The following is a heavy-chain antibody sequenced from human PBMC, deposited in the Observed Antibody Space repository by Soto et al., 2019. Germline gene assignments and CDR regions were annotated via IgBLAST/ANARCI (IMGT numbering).Heavy chain of an antibody. Sequence: QVQLQQWGAGLLKPSETLSLTCAVYGGSFSGYYWSWIRQPPGKGLEWIGEINHSGSTNYNPSLKSRVTISVDTSKNQSSLKLSSVTAADTAVYYCARGRSYFFWGQGTLVTVSS. D-gene: IGHD3-3*01. CDR1: GGSFSGYY. V-gene: IGHV4-34*01. CDR3: ARGRSYFF. CDR2: INHSGST. J-gene: IGHJ4*02.